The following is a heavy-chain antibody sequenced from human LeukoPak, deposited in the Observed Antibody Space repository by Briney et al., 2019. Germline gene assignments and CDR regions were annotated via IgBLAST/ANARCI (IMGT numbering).Heavy chain of an antibody. D-gene: IGHD3-3*01. CDR2: ISSSSSYI. CDR1: GFTFSSYS. Sequence: KPGGSLRLSCAASGFTFSSYSMNWVRQAPGKGLEWVSSISSSSSYIYYADSVKGRFTISRDNAKNSLYLQMNSLRAEDTAVYYCARGVFGVVIRKVVAFDIWGQGTMVTVSS. J-gene: IGHJ3*02. V-gene: IGHV3-21*01. CDR3: ARGVFGVVIRKVVAFDI.